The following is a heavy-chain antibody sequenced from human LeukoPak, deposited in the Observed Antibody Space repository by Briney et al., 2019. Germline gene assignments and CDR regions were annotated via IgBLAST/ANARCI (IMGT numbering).Heavy chain of an antibody. D-gene: IGHD6-19*01. V-gene: IGHV3-23*01. CDR3: ARDRGGGWLHDAFDI. CDR2: IGSGGFSS. J-gene: IGHJ3*02. Sequence: SGGSLRLSCAASGFTFSSYAMSWVRQPPGKGRERVSAIGSGGFSSYYADSVRGRFTITRDNSKNTLYLQMDSLRAEDTAVYYCARDRGGGWLHDAFDIWGQGTLVTVSS. CDR1: GFTFSSYA.